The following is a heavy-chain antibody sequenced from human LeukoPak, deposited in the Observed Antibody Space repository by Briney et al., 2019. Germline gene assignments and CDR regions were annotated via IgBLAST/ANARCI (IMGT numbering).Heavy chain of an antibody. Sequence: GGSLRLSCAASGFTFSSYSMNWVRQAPGKGLGWVSSISSSSSYIYYADSVKGRFTISRDNAKNSLHLQMNSLRAEDTAVYYCARAPPPRYCGGDCYYFRYWGQGTLVTVSS. J-gene: IGHJ4*02. V-gene: IGHV3-21*01. CDR3: ARAPPPRYCGGDCYYFRY. CDR2: ISSSSSYI. D-gene: IGHD2-21*02. CDR1: GFTFSSYS.